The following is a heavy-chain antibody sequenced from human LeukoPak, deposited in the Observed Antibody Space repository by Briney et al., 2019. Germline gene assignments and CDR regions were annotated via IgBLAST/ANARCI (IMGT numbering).Heavy chain of an antibody. Sequence: SETLSLTCIVSGGSISSIGYYWGWIRQPPGAGLEWIGRVYYSGSTFSNPSLKSRVTTSVDTSKSQFSLKLNSMTAADTAVYYCARGYCSGGSCYWGDYWGQGALVTVSS. V-gene: IGHV4-39*01. CDR3: ARGYCSGGSCYWGDY. J-gene: IGHJ4*02. CDR2: VYYSGST. CDR1: GGSISSIGYY. D-gene: IGHD2-15*01.